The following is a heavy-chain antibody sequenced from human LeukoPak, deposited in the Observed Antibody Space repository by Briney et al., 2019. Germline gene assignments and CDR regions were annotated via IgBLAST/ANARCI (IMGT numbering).Heavy chain of an antibody. D-gene: IGHD3-10*01. CDR1: GYTFTGYY. CDR2: INPNSGGT. V-gene: IGHV1-2*02. CDR3: ARVIYYGSGSYRDYYYYMDV. J-gene: IGHJ6*03. Sequence: ASVKVSCKASGYTFTGYYMHWVRQAPGQGLEWMGWINPNSGGTNYAQKFQGRVTMTRDTSISTAYMELSSLRSEDTAVYYCARVIYYGSGSYRDYYYYMDVWGKGTTVTVSS.